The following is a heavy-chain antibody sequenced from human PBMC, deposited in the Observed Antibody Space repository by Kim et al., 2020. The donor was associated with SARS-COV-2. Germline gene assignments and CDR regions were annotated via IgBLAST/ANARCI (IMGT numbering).Heavy chain of an antibody. D-gene: IGHD6-13*01. Sequence: GGSLRLSCAASGFTFSSYGMHWVRQAPGKGLEWVAVISYDGSNKYYADSVKGRFTISRDNSKNTLYLQMNSLRAEDTAVYYCAKDCWQQLVWNYYGMDVWGQGTTVTVSS. V-gene: IGHV3-30*18. CDR2: ISYDGSNK. J-gene: IGHJ6*02. CDR1: GFTFSSYG. CDR3: AKDCWQQLVWNYYGMDV.